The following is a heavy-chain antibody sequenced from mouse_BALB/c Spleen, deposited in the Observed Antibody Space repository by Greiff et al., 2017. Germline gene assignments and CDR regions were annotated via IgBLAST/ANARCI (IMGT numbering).Heavy chain of an antibody. J-gene: IGHJ4*01. Sequence: EVHLVESGGGLVKPGGSLKLSCAASGFTFSDYYMYWVRQTPEKRLEWVATISDGGSYTYYPDSVKGRFTISRDKAKNNLYLQMSSLKSEDTAMYYCARGRRSMDYWGPGTSVTVSS. CDR1: GFTFSDYY. CDR3: ARGRRSMDY. V-gene: IGHV5-4*02. CDR2: ISDGGSYT.